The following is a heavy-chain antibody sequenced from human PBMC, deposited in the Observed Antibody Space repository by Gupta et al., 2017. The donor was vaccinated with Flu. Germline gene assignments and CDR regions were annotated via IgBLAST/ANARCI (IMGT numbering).Heavy chain of an antibody. CDR2: INPSGGST. CDR1: GYTFTSSY. CDR3: ARVGGHDYGDPRSNYYYYGMDV. Sequence: QVQLVQSGAEVKKPGASVKVSCKASGYTFTSSYMHWVRQAPGQGLEWMGIINPSGGSTSYAQKFQGRVTMTRDTSTSTVYMELSSLRSEDTAVYYCARVGGHDYGDPRSNYYYYGMDVWGQGTTVTVSS. D-gene: IGHD4-17*01. J-gene: IGHJ6*02. V-gene: IGHV1-46*01.